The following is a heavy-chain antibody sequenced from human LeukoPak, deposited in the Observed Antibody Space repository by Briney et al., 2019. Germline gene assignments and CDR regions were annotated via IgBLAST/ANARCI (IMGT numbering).Heavy chain of an antibody. Sequence: SETLSLTCIVSGGSINSTTSYWSWIRQPPGKGLEWIGTLYYSGSTGYNPSLKSRVTISVDTSKNQFSLKLSSVTAADTAVYYCARLSNCSGGSCYSAWGQGTLVTVSS. V-gene: IGHV4-39*01. J-gene: IGHJ5*02. CDR3: ARLSNCSGGSCYSA. CDR1: GGSINSTTSY. CDR2: LYYSGST. D-gene: IGHD2-15*01.